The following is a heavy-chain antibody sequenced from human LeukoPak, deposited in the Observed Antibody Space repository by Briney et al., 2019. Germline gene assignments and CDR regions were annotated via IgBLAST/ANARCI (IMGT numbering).Heavy chain of an antibody. D-gene: IGHD4-17*01. CDR3: AHRRGASTTVTSPFDS. CDR2: IYWDDDK. V-gene: IGHV2-5*02. J-gene: IGHJ5*01. CDR1: GFSLTTSGVG. Sequence: ESGPTLVKPTQTLTLTCTFSGFSLTTSGVGVGWIRQPPGKALEWVALIYWDDDKRYSPSLKSRLTITKDTSKNQVVLTMTNMDPIDTATYYCAHRRGASTTVTSPFDSWGQGTLVTVSS.